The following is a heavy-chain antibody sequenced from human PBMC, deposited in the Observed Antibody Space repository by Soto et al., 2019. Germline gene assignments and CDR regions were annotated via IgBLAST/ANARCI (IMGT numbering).Heavy chain of an antibody. CDR2: ISGSGNST. J-gene: IGHJ3*02. V-gene: IGHV3-23*01. D-gene: IGHD3-16*01. CDR1: GFTFSSYA. Sequence: GCLRLSYSSSGFTFSSYAMSWVLQAPGKGLEWVSVISGSGNSTYNAYSVKGRFTISRDNSKTTLYLQMNSLRAEDTAVYYCANRGGGVAPAFDIWGQGTMVTVSS. CDR3: ANRGGGVAPAFDI.